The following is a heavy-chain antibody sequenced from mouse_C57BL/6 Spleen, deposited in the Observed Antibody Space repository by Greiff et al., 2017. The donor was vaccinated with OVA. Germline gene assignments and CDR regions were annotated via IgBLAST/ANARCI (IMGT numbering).Heavy chain of an antibody. CDR3: TGEENYYGRSDFDY. D-gene: IGHD1-1*01. CDR2: IDPETGGT. CDR1: GYTFTDYE. J-gene: IGHJ2*01. Sequence: QVQLQQSGAELVRPGASVTLSCKASGYTFTDYEMHWVKQTPVHGLEWIGAIDPETGGTAYNQKFKGKAILTADKSSSTAYMELRSLTSEDSAVYYYTGEENYYGRSDFDYWGQGTTLTVSS. V-gene: IGHV1-15*01.